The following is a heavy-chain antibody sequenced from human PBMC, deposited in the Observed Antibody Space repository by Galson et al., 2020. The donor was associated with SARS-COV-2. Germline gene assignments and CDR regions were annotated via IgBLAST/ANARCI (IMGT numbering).Heavy chain of an antibody. D-gene: IGHD3-16*01. J-gene: IGHJ3*02. CDR1: GYTFSSHW. CDR2: IYPGDSDT. CDR3: ARPPAEGMIGLYDAFDI. Sequence: GESLKISCKGSGYTFSSHWIAWVRQMPGKGLEWMGSIYPGDSDTRYSPSFEGQVTISADKSIDTAYLQWSNLQASDTAVYFCARPPAEGMIGLYDAFDIWGRGTMVTVS. V-gene: IGHV5-51*01.